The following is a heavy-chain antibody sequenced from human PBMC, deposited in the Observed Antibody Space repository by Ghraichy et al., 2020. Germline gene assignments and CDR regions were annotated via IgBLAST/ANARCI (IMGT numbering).Heavy chain of an antibody. CDR2: ISSTSVYM. V-gene: IGHV3-21*01. CDR1: GFTFNSHS. J-gene: IGHJ3*02. CDR3: ARGGYYDSSDI. D-gene: IGHD3-22*01. Sequence: GGSLRLSCAASGFTFNSHSMNWVRQAPGKGLEWVSSISSTSVYMFYADSVKGRFAISRDNAKNSLYLQMNSLRAEDTALYYCARGGYYDSSDIWGQGTMVTVSS.